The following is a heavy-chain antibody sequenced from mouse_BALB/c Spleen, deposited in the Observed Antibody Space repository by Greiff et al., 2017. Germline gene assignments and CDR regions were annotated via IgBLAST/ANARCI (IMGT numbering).Heavy chain of an antibody. V-gene: IGHV5-4*02. Sequence: EVQRVESGGGLVKPGGSLKLSCAASGFTFSDYYMYWVRQTPEKRLEWVATISDGGSYTYYPDSVKGRFTISRDNAKNNLYLQMSSLKSEDTAMFYCARDGATVGAYWGQGTLVTVSA. CDR2: ISDGGSYT. CDR3: ARDGATVGAY. CDR1: GFTFSDYY. J-gene: IGHJ3*01. D-gene: IGHD1-1*01.